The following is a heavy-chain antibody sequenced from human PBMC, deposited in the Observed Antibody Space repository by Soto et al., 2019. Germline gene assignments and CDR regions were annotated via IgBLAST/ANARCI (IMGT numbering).Heavy chain of an antibody. Sequence: GGSLRLSCAASGFDFSTHALTWVRQAPGKGLEWLSSITNTGITTHYADSVKGRFTISRENSRNTLHLQLNNLRVDDTAVYYCAKGFDYGDTTHIDHWGQGTLVTVSS. V-gene: IGHV3-23*01. CDR1: GFDFSTHA. J-gene: IGHJ4*02. D-gene: IGHD4-17*01. CDR3: AKGFDYGDTTHIDH. CDR2: ITNTGITT.